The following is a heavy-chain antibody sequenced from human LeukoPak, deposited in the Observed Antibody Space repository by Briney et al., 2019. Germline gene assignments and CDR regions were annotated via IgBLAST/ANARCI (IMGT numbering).Heavy chain of an antibody. V-gene: IGHV4-34*01. J-gene: IGHJ4*02. CDR1: GGSFSGYY. CDR2: INHSGST. D-gene: IGHD3-3*01. Sequence: PSETLSLTCAVYGGSFSGYYWSWIRQPPGKGLEWIREINHSGSTNYNPSLKSRVTISVDTSKNQFSLKLSSVTAADTAVYYCARGVFYFWGQLYYFDYWRQRTLVTVSS. CDR3: ARGVFYFWGQLYYFDY.